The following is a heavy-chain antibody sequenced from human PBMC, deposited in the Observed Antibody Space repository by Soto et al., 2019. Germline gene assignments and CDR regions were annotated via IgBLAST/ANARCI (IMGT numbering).Heavy chain of an antibody. D-gene: IGHD3-10*01. J-gene: IGHJ4*02. Sequence: ASVKVSCKASGGTFSSYAISWVRQAPGQGLEWMGGIIPIFGTANYAQKFQGRVTITADESTSTAYMELSSLRSEDTAVYYCATQYMVRGVFDYSGQGTLVTVSS. CDR3: ATQYMVRGVFDY. V-gene: IGHV1-69*13. CDR2: IIPIFGTA. CDR1: GGTFSSYA.